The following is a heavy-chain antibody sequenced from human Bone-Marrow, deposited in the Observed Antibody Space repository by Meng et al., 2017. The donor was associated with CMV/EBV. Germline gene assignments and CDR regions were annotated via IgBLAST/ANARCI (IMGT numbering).Heavy chain of an antibody. CDR3: AKGGHIDY. D-gene: IGHD3-10*01. CDR1: GFTFSSYS. Sequence: GESLKISCAASGFTFSSYSMNWVRQAPGKGLEWVSILYSGGSSAYYADSVKGRFTISRDDSKNSLYLQMNSLRAEDTAIYYCAKGGHIDYCGQGNLVTVSS. CDR2: LYSGGSSA. J-gene: IGHJ4*02. V-gene: IGHV3-23*03.